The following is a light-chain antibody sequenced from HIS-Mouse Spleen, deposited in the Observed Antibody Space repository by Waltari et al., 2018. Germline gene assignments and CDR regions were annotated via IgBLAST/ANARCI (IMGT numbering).Light chain of an antibody. J-gene: IGKJ3*01. Sequence: DIVMTQSPDSLAVSLGERATINCKSSQSVLYSSNNKNYLAWYQQKPGQPPKLLIYLASTRESWVPDRFSGSGSGTDFTLTISSLQAEDVAVYYCQQYYSTLLTFGPGTKVDIK. CDR3: QQYYSTLLT. CDR1: QSVLYSSNNKNY. V-gene: IGKV4-1*01. CDR2: LAS.